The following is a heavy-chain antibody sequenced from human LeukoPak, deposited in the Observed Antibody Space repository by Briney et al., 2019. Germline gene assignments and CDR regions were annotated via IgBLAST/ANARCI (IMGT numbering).Heavy chain of an antibody. CDR2: ISGSGGST. J-gene: IGHJ4*02. V-gene: IGHV3-23*01. CDR3: TKGYGLGSSRYYFDY. Sequence: GGSLRLSCAASGFTFSSYAMSWVRQAPGKGLEWVSTISGSGGSTYYADSVKGRFTISRDNSKNTLYLQMNSLRAEDTAVYYCTKGYGLGSSRYYFDYWGQGTLVTVSS. D-gene: IGHD3-10*01. CDR1: GFTFSSYA.